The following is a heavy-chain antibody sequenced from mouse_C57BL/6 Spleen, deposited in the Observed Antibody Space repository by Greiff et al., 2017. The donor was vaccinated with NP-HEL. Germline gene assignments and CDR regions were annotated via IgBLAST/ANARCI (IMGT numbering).Heavy chain of an antibody. Sequence: QVQLQQSGAELVMPGASVKLSCKASGYTFTSYWMHWVKQRPGQGLEWIGEIDPSDSYTNYNQKFKGKSTLTVDKSSSTAYMQLSSLTSEDSAGYYCARTITTVVADYWGQGTTLTVSS. J-gene: IGHJ2*01. D-gene: IGHD1-1*01. V-gene: IGHV1-69*01. CDR2: IDPSDSYT. CDR1: GYTFTSYW. CDR3: ARTITTVVADY.